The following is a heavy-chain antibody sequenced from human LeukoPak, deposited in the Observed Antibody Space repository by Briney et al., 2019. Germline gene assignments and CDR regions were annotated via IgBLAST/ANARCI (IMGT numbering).Heavy chain of an antibody. CDR1: GFTFSSYE. Sequence: GGSLRLSCAASGFTFSSYEMNWVRQAPGKGLEWVSYISSSGSTIYHADSVKGRFTISRDNAKNSLYLQMNSLRAEDTAVYYCARLVVGARENGMDVWGQGTTVTVSS. V-gene: IGHV3-48*03. D-gene: IGHD1-26*01. CDR2: ISSSGSTI. J-gene: IGHJ6*02. CDR3: ARLVVGARENGMDV.